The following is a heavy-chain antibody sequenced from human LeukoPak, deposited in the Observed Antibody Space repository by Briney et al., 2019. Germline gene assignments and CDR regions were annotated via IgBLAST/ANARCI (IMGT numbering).Heavy chain of an antibody. Sequence: PGGSLRLSCAASGFIFSGSAIHWVRQTSGKGLEWVGRIRNIANSYATSYAASVKGRFTISRDDSKNTAFLQLNSLEIEDTAMYYCATRLEVGASDLDYWGQGTLVTVSS. CDR1: GFIFSGSA. J-gene: IGHJ4*02. V-gene: IGHV3-73*01. D-gene: IGHD1-26*01. CDR2: IRNIANSYAT. CDR3: ATRLEVGASDLDY.